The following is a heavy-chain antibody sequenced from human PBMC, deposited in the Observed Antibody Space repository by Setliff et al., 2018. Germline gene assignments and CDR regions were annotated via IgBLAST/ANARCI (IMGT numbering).Heavy chain of an antibody. CDR3: ARTRYGLGGRPY. CDR2: MNPNNGNT. CDR1: GYTFTNYD. J-gene: IGHJ4*02. V-gene: IGHV1-8*01. Sequence: GASVKVSCKASGYTFTNYDINWVRQATGQGLEWMGGMNPNNGNTGYSQKFQGRVTMTRNTSTSTAYMEVSSLRSEDTAVYYCARTRYGLGGRPYWGQGTLVTVSS. D-gene: IGHD2-15*01.